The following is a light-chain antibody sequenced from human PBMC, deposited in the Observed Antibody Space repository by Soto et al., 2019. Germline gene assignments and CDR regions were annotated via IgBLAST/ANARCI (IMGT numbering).Light chain of an antibody. CDR1: QSVSRY. CDR2: DAS. J-gene: IGKJ2*01. CDR3: QQRSNWPPT. V-gene: IGKV3-11*01. Sequence: EIVLTQSPATLSLSPGERATLSCRASQSVSRYLAWYQQKSGQAPRLLIYDASNRATGIPARFSGSGSGTDFTLTISSLEPEDFAVYYCQQRSNWPPTFGQGTKLEIK.